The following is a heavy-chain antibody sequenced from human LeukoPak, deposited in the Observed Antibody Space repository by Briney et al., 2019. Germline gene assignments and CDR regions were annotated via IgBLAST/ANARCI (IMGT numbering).Heavy chain of an antibody. D-gene: IGHD4-17*01. V-gene: IGHV3-23*01. CDR2: ISGSGGST. CDR1: GFTFSSYG. Sequence: GGTLRLSCAASGFTFSSYGMSWVRQAPGKGLEWVSAISGSGGSTYYADSVEGRFTISRDNSKNTLYLQMNSLRAEDTAVYYCAKENDYGDYGFDYWGQGTLVTVSS. CDR3: AKENDYGDYGFDY. J-gene: IGHJ4*02.